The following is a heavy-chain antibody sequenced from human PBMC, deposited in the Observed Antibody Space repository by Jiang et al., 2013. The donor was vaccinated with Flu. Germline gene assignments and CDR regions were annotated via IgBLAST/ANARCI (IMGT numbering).Heavy chain of an antibody. Sequence: GAEVKKPGESLRISCKGSGYSFTSYWISWVRQMPGKGLEWMGRIDPSDSYTNYSPSFQGHVTISADKSISTAYLQWSSLKASDTAMYYCARHYGDYYHYYYYMDVWGKGTTVTVSS. J-gene: IGHJ6*03. V-gene: IGHV5-10-1*01. CDR3: ARHYGDYYHYYYYMDV. CDR1: GYSFTSYW. CDR2: IDPSDSYT. D-gene: IGHD4-17*01.